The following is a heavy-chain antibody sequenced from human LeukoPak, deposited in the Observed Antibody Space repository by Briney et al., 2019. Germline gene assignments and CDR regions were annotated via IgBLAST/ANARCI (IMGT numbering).Heavy chain of an antibody. J-gene: IGHJ6*03. V-gene: IGHV3-48*01. D-gene: IGHD5-12*01. CDR3: ARPSNRRGYSGLYYMDV. CDR1: RFTFSSYS. Sequence: GGSLRLSCAASRFTFSSYSMNWVRQAPGKGLEWVSYISSSSSTIYYADSVKGRFTISRDNAKNSLYLQMNSLRAEDTAVYYYARPSNRRGYSGLYYMDVWGKGTTVTVSS. CDR2: ISSSSSTI.